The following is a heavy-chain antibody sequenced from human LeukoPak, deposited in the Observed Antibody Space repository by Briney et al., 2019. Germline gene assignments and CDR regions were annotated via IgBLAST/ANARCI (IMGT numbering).Heavy chain of an antibody. CDR2: IYHSGST. Sequence: SETLSLTCTVSGYSISSGYYWGWIRQPPRKGLEWIGSIYHSGSTYYNPSLKSRVTISVDTSKNQFSLKLSSVTAADTAVYYCARDRGYYYGSGSSIRRSFFDYWGQGTLVTVSS. CDR3: ARDRGYYYGSGSSIRRSFFDY. D-gene: IGHD3-10*01. CDR1: GYSISSGYY. J-gene: IGHJ4*02. V-gene: IGHV4-38-2*02.